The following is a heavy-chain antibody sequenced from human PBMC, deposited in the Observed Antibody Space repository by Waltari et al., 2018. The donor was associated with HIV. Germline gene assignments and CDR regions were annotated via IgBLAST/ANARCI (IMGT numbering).Heavy chain of an antibody. V-gene: IGHV3-74*01. D-gene: IGHD3-3*01. J-gene: IGHJ4*02. Sequence: EVQLVESGGDLVQPGGSLRLSCAAFGFTFSSYWMHWVRQAPGKVLGWVSRIDTDGSTTTDADSVKGRFTISRDNAKNILYLQMNSLRVEDTAVYYCARDVAGRGGYWGQGTLVSVSS. CDR2: IDTDGSTT. CDR1: GFTFSSYW. CDR3: ARDVAGRGGY.